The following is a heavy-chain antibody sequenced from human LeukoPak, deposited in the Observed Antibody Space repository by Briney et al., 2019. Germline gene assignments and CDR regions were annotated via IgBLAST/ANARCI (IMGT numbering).Heavy chain of an antibody. V-gene: IGHV1-69*05. Sequence: ASVKVSCKASGGTFTSYSVSWVRQAPGHGLEWMGGIVPIFGTTDYAEKFKGRVTMTTDESTTIVYMELSSLRSEDTAVYYCARVTGYSNWFDPWGQGTLVTVSS. D-gene: IGHD4-11*01. CDR1: GGTFTSYS. CDR3: ARVTGYSNWFDP. J-gene: IGHJ5*02. CDR2: IVPIFGTT.